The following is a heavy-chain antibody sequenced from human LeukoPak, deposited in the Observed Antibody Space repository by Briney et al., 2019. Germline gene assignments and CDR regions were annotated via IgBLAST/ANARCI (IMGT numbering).Heavy chain of an antibody. Sequence: TGGSLRLSCAISGFTFAKFAMSWVRQAPGKGLEWVSSISSSSSYIYYADSVKGRFTISRDNAKNSLYLQMNSLRAEDTAVYYCARVTTAEQRDYWGQGTLVTVSS. J-gene: IGHJ4*02. CDR3: ARVTTAEQRDY. D-gene: IGHD6-25*01. CDR1: GFTFAKFA. V-gene: IGHV3-21*01. CDR2: ISSSSSYI.